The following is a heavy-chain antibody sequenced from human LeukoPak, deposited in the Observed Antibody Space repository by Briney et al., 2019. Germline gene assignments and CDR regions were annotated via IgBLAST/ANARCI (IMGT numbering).Heavy chain of an antibody. J-gene: IGHJ4*02. CDR2: INPSGGST. V-gene: IGHV1-46*01. Sequence: GASVKVSCKASGYTFTSYYMHWVRQAPGQGLEWMGIINPSGGSTNYAQKFQGRVTITADESTSTAYMELSSLRSEDTAVYYCARAAGYDFWSGYPNAPFDYWGQGTLVTVSS. D-gene: IGHD3-3*01. CDR1: GYTFTSYY. CDR3: ARAAGYDFWSGYPNAPFDY.